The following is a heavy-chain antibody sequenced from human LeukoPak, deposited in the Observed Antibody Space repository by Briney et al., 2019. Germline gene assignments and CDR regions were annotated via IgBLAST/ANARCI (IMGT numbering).Heavy chain of an antibody. CDR1: EFTFSSYA. CDR2: ISGSGGST. Sequence: GGSLRLSCVASEFTFSSYAMNWVRQAPGKGLEWVSAISGSGGSTYYADSVKGRFAITRDNSKNTLYLQMNSLRAEDTAVYYCAKDPRLTMTTVTIGFDYWGQGTLVTVSS. V-gene: IGHV3-23*01. D-gene: IGHD4-17*01. CDR3: AKDPRLTMTTVTIGFDY. J-gene: IGHJ4*02.